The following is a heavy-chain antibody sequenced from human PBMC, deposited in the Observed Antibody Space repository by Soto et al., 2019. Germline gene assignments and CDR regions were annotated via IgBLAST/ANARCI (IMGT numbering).Heavy chain of an antibody. V-gene: IGHV4-39*01. CDR2: IYYSGST. J-gene: IGHJ4*02. Sequence: SETLSLTCTVSGGSISSSSYYWGWIRQPPGKGLEWIGSIYYSGSTYYNPSLKSRVTISVDTSKNQFSLKLSSVTAADTAVYYCARTDYDFWSGYYTSFDYWGQGTLVTVSS. D-gene: IGHD3-3*01. CDR1: GGSISSSSYY. CDR3: ARTDYDFWSGYYTSFDY.